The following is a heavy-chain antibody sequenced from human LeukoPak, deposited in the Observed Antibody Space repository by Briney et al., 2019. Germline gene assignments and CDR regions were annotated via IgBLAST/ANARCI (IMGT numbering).Heavy chain of an antibody. CDR3: ASARPSSNWYTYYYYYGMDV. D-gene: IGHD6-13*01. V-gene: IGHV3-21*01. CDR1: GFTFSSYS. Sequence: GGSLRLSCAASGFTFSSYSMNWVRQAPGKGLEWVSSISSSSSYIYYADSVKGRFTISRDNAKNSLYLQMNSLRAEDTAVYYCASARPSSNWYTYYYYYGMDVWGQGTTVTVSS. CDR2: ISSSSSYI. J-gene: IGHJ6*02.